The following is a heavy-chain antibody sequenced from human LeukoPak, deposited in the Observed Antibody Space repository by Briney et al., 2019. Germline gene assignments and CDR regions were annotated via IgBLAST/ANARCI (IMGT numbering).Heavy chain of an antibody. D-gene: IGHD1-26*01. CDR1: GFTFDDYG. V-gene: IGHV3-20*04. CDR2: INWNGGNT. CDR3: ARTSDGNWFDP. Sequence: PGGSLRLSCAASGFTFDDYGMSWVRQGPGKGLEWVSGINWNGGNTGYADSVKGRFTIFRDNVKNSLYLEMDSLRVEDTALYYCARTSDGNWFDPWGQGTLVTVSS. J-gene: IGHJ5*02.